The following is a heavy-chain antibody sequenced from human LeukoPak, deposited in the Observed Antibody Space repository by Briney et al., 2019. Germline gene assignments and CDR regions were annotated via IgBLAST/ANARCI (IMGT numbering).Heavy chain of an antibody. J-gene: IGHJ4*02. CDR3: ARPAQYYYDSSGYFLDY. CDR2: ISSSGSTI. D-gene: IGHD3-22*01. V-gene: IGHV3-48*04. CDR1: GFTFSSYS. Sequence: GGSLRLSCAASGFTFSSYSMSWIRQAPGKGLEWVSYISSSGSTIYYADSVKGRFTISRDNAKNSLYLQMNSLRAEDTAVYYCARPAQYYYDSSGYFLDYWGQGTLVTVSS.